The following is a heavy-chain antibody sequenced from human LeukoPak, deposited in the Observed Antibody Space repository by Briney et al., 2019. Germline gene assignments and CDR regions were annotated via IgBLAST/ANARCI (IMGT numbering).Heavy chain of an antibody. CDR1: GFTFSGYA. CDR3: ARVGRITMIVVALDY. J-gene: IGHJ4*02. CDR2: ISSSGSTI. D-gene: IGHD3-22*01. V-gene: IGHV3-48*03. Sequence: GGSLRLSCAASGFTFSGYAMTWVRQAPGKGLEWVSYISSSGSTIYYADSVKGRFTISRDNAKNSLYLQMNSLRAEDTAVYYCARVGRITMIVVALDYWGQGTLVTVSS.